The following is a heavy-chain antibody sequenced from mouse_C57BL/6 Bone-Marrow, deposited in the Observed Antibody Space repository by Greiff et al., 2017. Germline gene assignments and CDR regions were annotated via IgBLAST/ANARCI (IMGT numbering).Heavy chain of an antibody. Sequence: VKVVESGPELVKPGASVKLSCKASGYTFTSYDINWVKQRPGQGLEWIGWIYPRDGSTKYNEKFKGKATLTVDTSSSTAYMELHSLTSEDSAVYFCARTYYYGSSYDAMDYWGQGTSVTVSS. V-gene: IGHV1-85*01. D-gene: IGHD1-1*01. CDR1: GYTFTSYD. CDR2: IYPRDGST. J-gene: IGHJ4*01. CDR3: ARTYYYGSSYDAMDY.